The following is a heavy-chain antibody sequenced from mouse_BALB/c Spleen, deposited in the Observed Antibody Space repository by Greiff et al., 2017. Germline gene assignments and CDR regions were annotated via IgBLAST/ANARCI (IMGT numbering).Heavy chain of an antibody. CDR3: AKSRLYYFDY. V-gene: IGHV2-2*01. CDR2: IWSGGST. Sequence: QVQLKQSGPGLVQPSQSLSITCTVSGFSLTSYGVHWVRQSPGKGLEWLGVIWSGGSTDYNAAFISRLSISKDNSKSQVFLKLNSLQTDDTATYYCAKSRLYYFDYWGQGTTLTVSS. CDR1: GFSLTSYG. J-gene: IGHJ2*01.